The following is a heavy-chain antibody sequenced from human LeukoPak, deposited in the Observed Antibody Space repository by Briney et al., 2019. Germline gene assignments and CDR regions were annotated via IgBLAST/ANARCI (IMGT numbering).Heavy chain of an antibody. CDR3: TRVEVLTAMRNSNFDY. J-gene: IGHJ4*02. V-gene: IGHV4-59*01. D-gene: IGHD2-21*02. CDR2: IYYSGST. CDR1: GGSISSYY. Sequence: SETLSLTCTVSGGSISSYYWSWIRQPPGKGLEWIGYIYYSGSTNYNPSLKSRVNISVETSKNKFSLKLTSVTAADTAVYYCTRVEVLTAMRNSNFDYWGQGTLVTVSS.